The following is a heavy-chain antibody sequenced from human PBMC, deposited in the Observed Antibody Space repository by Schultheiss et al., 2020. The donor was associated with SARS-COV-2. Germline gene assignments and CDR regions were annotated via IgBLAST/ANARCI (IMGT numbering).Heavy chain of an antibody. D-gene: IGHD5-12*01. CDR1: GGSFSGYY. Sequence: SETLSLTCAVYGGSFSGYYWNWIRQPPGKGLEWIGEINHSGSTNYNPSLKSRVTISVDTSKNQFSLKLSSVTAADTAVYYCARPRGSHYFSFYGMDVWGQGTTVTVSS. J-gene: IGHJ6*02. CDR2: INHSGST. CDR3: ARPRGSHYFSFYGMDV. V-gene: IGHV4-34*01.